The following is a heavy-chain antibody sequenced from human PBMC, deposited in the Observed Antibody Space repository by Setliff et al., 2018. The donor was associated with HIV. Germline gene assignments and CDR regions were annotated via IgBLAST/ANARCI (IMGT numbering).Heavy chain of an antibody. D-gene: IGHD3-16*01. V-gene: IGHV3-7*01. CDR3: VRWGLPYGIDA. CDR1: GFTFRIYS. Sequence: GGSLRLSCAASGFTFRIYSMNWVRQAPGKGLEWVANIKQDGSEKYYVDSVKGRFTISRDNAKDSLYLQMHSLRAEDTAVYYCVRWGLPYGIDAWGQGTLVTVSS. CDR2: IKQDGSEK. J-gene: IGHJ4*02.